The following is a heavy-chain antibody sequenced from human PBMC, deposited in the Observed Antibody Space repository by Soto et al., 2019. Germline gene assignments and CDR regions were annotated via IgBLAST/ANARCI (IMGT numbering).Heavy chain of an antibody. CDR2: INHSGST. CDR3: ARGSNFWSGYRSRWFDP. D-gene: IGHD3-3*01. CDR1: GGSFSGYY. J-gene: IGHJ5*02. V-gene: IGHV4-34*01. Sequence: PSETLSLTCAVYGGSFSGYYWSWIRQPPGKGLEWIGEINHSGSTNYNPSLKSRVTISVDTSKNQFSLKLSSVTAADTAVYYCARGSNFWSGYRSRWFDPWGQGTLVTVSS.